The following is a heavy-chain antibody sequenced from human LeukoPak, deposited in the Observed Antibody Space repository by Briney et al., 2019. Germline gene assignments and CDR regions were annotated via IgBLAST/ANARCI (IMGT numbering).Heavy chain of an antibody. V-gene: IGHV3-30*18. CDR2: ISYDGSTK. D-gene: IGHD3-10*01. J-gene: IGHJ4*02. CDR1: GFTFSSHG. CDR3: AKDATLFGDQYFDS. Sequence: GSLRLSCAASGFTFSSHGMHWVRQAPGKGLEWVAVISYDGSTKYYADSAKGRFNIPRDNSKNTLYLQMNSLRVDDTAVYYCAKDATLFGDQYFDSWGQGTLVIVSS.